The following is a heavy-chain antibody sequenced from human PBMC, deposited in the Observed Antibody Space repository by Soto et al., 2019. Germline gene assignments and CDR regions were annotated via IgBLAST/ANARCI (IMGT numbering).Heavy chain of an antibody. CDR3: VVSRGWADFRY. J-gene: IGHJ4*01. Sequence: ASVKVSCKASGYTFTSYDMHWVRQAPGQRLEWMGRINVINGNAYYSQRFQGRATFTRDTSASTGYMELSSLISGDTAVYYCVVSRGWADFRYWG. CDR2: INVINGNA. CDR1: GYTFTSYD. D-gene: IGHD6-19*01. V-gene: IGHV1-3*01.